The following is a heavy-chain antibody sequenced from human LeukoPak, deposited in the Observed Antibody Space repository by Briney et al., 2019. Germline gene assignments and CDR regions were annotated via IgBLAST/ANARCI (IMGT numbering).Heavy chain of an antibody. CDR2: IYHSGNS. D-gene: IGHD6-6*01. CDR3: ARDVGARLPGY. CDR1: GGSISSNNW. J-gene: IGHJ4*02. V-gene: IGHV4-4*02. Sequence: SETLSLTCAVSGGSISSNNWWSWVRQSPGKGLEWIGEIYHSGNSNYNPSLKSRVTISVDKSRNQFSLKLSSVTGADTALYYCARDVGARLPGYWGQGILVTVSS.